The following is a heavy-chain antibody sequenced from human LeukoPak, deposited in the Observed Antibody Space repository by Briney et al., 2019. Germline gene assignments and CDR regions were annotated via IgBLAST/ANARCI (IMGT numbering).Heavy chain of an antibody. J-gene: IGHJ5*02. CDR1: GGSISSGGYY. D-gene: IGHD3-3*01. CDR3: ARASAHITIFGVVMGPNWFDP. V-gene: IGHV4-61*08. Sequence: SQTLSLTCTVSGGSISSGGYYWSWIRQHPGKGLEWIGYIYYSGSTNYNPSLKSRVTISVDTSKNQFSLKLSSVTAADTAVYYCARASAHITIFGVVMGPNWFDPWGQGTLVTVSS. CDR2: IYYSGST.